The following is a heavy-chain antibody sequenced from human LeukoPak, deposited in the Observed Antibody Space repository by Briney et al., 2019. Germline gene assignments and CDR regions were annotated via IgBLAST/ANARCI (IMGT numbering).Heavy chain of an antibody. CDR3: ASYSGWSVEYYFDY. Sequence: ASVKVSCKASGYTFTGYYMHSVPQAPGHGLEGMGWINPNSGGTNYAQNLQGRVTITRDTSISIAYMALSRVRSDDTAVYYCASYSGWSVEYYFDYWGQGTLVTVSS. J-gene: IGHJ4*02. CDR1: GYTFTGYY. D-gene: IGHD6-19*01. V-gene: IGHV1-2*02. CDR2: INPNSGGT.